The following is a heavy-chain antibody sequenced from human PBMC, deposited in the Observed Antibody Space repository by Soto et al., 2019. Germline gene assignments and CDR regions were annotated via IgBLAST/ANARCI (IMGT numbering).Heavy chain of an antibody. CDR2: INTDGSSR. D-gene: IGHD1-26*01. CDR3: VRGSKGLIWVDL. CDR1: GFIFSSYW. Sequence: EVQLVESGGGLVQPGGSLRLSCEVSGFIFSSYWMHWVRQAPGKGLVWVSRINTDGSSRTYADSVEGRFTISRDNAKENVEFEKDRLRDEETAVYFCVRGSKGLIWVDLWGQGTL. V-gene: IGHV3-74*01. J-gene: IGHJ4*03.